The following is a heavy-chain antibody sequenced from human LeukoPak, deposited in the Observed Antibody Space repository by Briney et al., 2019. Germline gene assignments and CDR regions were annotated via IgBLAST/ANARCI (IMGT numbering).Heavy chain of an antibody. D-gene: IGHD3-22*01. Sequence: GGSLRLSCAASGFTFSSYAMSWVRQAPGKGLEWVSAISGSGGSTYYADSVKGRFTISRDNSKNTLYLQMNGLRAEDTAVYYCAKTFNYYETSGYRYFDYWGQGTLVTVSS. V-gene: IGHV3-23*01. CDR1: GFTFSSYA. CDR2: ISGSGGST. CDR3: AKTFNYYETSGYRYFDY. J-gene: IGHJ4*02.